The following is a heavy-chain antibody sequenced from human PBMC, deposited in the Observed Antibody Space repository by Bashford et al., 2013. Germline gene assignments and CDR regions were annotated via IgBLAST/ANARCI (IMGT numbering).Heavy chain of an antibody. D-gene: IGHD3-10*01. CDR3: ARGSAFGVVFIYSPLYYSYGMDV. J-gene: IGHJ6*02. Sequence: SETLSLTCTVSGGSISSADYYWNWIRQTPGKGLEWIGYIYYSGSTDYNPSLKSRVTISLDTSKNQFSLKLSSVTAADTAVYYCARGSAFGVVFIYSPLYYSYGMDVWGQGTTVTVSS. V-gene: IGHV4-30-4*01. CDR2: IYYSGST. CDR1: GGSISSADYY.